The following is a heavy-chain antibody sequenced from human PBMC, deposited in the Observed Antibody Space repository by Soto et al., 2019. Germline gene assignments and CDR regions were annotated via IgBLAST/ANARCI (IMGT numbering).Heavy chain of an antibody. CDR2: VNPSGGHT. CDR3: ARGGHVVVVTAALDY. CDR1: GDTFTDYY. J-gene: IGHJ4*02. D-gene: IGHD2-21*02. V-gene: IGHV1-46*01. Sequence: QVQLVQSGAEVKKPGASVKVSCKASGDTFTDYYIHWVRQAPGQGLEWMGTVNPSGGHTTYAQHFLGRMTMTRDTSTSTLYMELTSLTSEDTAIYYCARGGHVVVVTAALDYWGQGTLVTVPS.